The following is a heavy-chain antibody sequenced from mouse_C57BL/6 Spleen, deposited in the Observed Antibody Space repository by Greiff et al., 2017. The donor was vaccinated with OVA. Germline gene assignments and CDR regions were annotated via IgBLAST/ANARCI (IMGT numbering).Heavy chain of an antibody. D-gene: IGHD2-5*01. CDR2: ISSGSSTL. CDR1: GFTFSDYG. Sequence: EVNVVESGGGLVKPGGSLKLSCAASGFTFSDYGMHWVRQAPEKGLELVAYISSGSSTLYYADTVKGRFTISRDNAKNTLFLQMTSLRSEDTAMYYCARGSNSFRGYAMDYWGQGTSVTVSS. J-gene: IGHJ4*01. V-gene: IGHV5-17*01. CDR3: ARGSNSFRGYAMDY.